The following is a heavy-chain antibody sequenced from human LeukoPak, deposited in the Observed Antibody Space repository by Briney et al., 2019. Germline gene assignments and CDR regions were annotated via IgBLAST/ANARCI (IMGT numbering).Heavy chain of an antibody. CDR3: ARGLDDFWSGYYLFDY. V-gene: IGHV4-34*01. D-gene: IGHD3-3*01. CDR2: INHSGST. Sequence: PSETLSLTCAVYGGSFSGYYWSWIRQPPGKGLEWIGEINHSGSTNYNPSLKSRVTISVDTSKNQFFLKLSSVTAADTAVYYCARGLDDFWSGYYLFDYWGQGTLVTVSS. CDR1: GGSFSGYY. J-gene: IGHJ4*02.